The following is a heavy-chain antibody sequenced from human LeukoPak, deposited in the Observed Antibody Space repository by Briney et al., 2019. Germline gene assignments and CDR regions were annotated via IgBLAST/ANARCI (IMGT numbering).Heavy chain of an antibody. CDR2: IYSDGSIT. CDR1: DFTFSNYW. J-gene: IGHJ3*02. D-gene: IGHD5-18*01. V-gene: IGHV3-74*03. CDR3: ARAPPSNGYAYHFDI. Sequence: GGSLRLSCAASDFTFSNYWMHWVRQAPGKGLVWVSRIYSDGSITTYTDSVKGRFTISRDNARNTLYLHMNSLGVEDTAVYYCARAPPSNGYAYHFDIWGQGTMVTVSS.